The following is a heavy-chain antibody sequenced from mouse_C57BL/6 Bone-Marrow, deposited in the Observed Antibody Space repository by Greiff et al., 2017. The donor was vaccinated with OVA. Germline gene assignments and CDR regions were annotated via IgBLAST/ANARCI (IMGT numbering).Heavy chain of an antibody. Sequence: EVKLVESGGDLVKPGGSLKLSCAASGFTFSSYGMSWVRQTPDKRLEWVATISSGGSYTYYPDSVKGRFTISSDNAKNTLYLQMSSLKSEDTAMYYCARRAIDYWGQGTSVTVSS. CDR2: ISSGGSYT. J-gene: IGHJ4*01. CDR3: ARRAIDY. V-gene: IGHV5-6*02. CDR1: GFTFSSYG.